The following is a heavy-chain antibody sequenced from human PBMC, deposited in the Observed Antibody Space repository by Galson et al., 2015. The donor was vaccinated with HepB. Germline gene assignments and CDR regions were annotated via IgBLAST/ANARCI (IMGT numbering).Heavy chain of an antibody. V-gene: IGHV6-1*01. Sequence: CAISGDSVSSNSAAWNWIRQSPSRGLEWLGRTYYRSKWYNDYAVSVKSRITINPDTSKDQFSLQLNSVTPEDTAVYYCARDSPRSYYYDSSGYYYEPDAFDIWGQGTMVTVSS. CDR3: ARDSPRSYYYDSSGYYYEPDAFDI. J-gene: IGHJ3*02. CDR1: GDSVSSNSAA. D-gene: IGHD3-22*01. CDR2: TYYRSKWYN.